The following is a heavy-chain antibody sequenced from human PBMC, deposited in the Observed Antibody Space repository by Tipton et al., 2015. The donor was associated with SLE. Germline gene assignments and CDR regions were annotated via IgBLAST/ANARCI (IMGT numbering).Heavy chain of an antibody. J-gene: IGHJ2*01. Sequence: LRLSCTVSGGPISSGSYYWSWIRQPAGKGLEWIGRIYTSGSTNYNPSLKSRVTISVDTSKNPFSLKLSPVTAADTAVYYCARDRRGWYFDLWGRGPLVTVSS. CDR2: IYTSGST. CDR1: GGPISSGSYY. V-gene: IGHV4-61*02. D-gene: IGHD3-10*01. CDR3: ARDRRGWYFDL.